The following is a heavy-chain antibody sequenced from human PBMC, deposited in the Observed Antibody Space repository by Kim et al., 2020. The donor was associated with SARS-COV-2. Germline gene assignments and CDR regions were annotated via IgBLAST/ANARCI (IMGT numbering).Heavy chain of an antibody. CDR1: GFTFSSYW. J-gene: IGHJ4*02. Sequence: GGSLRLSCAASGFTFSSYWMTWVRQAPGKGLQWVANIKQDGSEKNYVDSVKGRFSMSRDNTKNSLYLQMNSLRVDDTAVYYCAAYSDAWYSEYWGRGTLVTVSS. CDR2: IKQDGSEK. D-gene: IGHD1-26*01. V-gene: IGHV3-7*03. CDR3: AAYSDAWYSEY.